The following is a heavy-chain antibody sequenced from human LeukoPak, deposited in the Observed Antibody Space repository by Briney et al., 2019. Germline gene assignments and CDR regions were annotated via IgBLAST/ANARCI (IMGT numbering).Heavy chain of an antibody. D-gene: IGHD6-19*01. J-gene: IGHJ5*02. CDR2: IRPSRDNT. CDR3: ARVAGWHWFDP. V-gene: IGHV3-23*01. Sequence: GGSLRLSCAASGFTFSSYDMTWVRRAPGRGLEWVSSIRPSRDNTYYGDSVKGRFTTYRDNYKNTVSLQMNNMRVADKAVCYCARVAGWHWFDPWGQGTLVTVSS. CDR1: GFTFSSYD.